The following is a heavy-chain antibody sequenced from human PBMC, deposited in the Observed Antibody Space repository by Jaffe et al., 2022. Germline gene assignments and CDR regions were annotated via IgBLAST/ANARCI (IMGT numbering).Heavy chain of an antibody. V-gene: IGHV1-46*01. D-gene: IGHD1-26*01. CDR2: INPGGTYT. J-gene: IGHJ4*02. CDR1: GYTFTSYL. CDR3: ARERSGTYYFDY. Sequence: QVQLVQSGAEVKKPGASVKVSCKASGYTFTSYLMHWVRQAPGQGLEWMGIINPGGTYTTYAQDFRGRVTMTRDTTTNTVYMELSSLRSEDTALYYCARERSGTYYFDYWGQGTLVTVSS.